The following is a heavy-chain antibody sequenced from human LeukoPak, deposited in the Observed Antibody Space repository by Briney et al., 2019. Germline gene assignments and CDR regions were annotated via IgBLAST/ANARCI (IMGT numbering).Heavy chain of an antibody. CDR3: TRDVRQLLDW. J-gene: IGHJ4*02. Sequence: PGRSLRLSCTASGFTFGDYAMSWFRQAPGKGLKWVGFIRSKAYGGTTENAASVKGRFTISRDDSKSIANLQMNSLKTEDTAVYYCTRDVRQLLDWWGQGTLVTVSS. CDR1: GFTFGDYA. V-gene: IGHV3-49*03. D-gene: IGHD2-2*01. CDR2: IRSKAYGGTT.